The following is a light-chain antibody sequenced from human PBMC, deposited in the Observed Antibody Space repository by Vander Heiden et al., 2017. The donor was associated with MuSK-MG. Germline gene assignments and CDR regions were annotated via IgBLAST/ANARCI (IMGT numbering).Light chain of an antibody. CDR2: GAS. V-gene: IGKV1-27*01. CDR1: QDISDY. J-gene: IGKJ4*01. Sequence: DIQMTQSPSSLSASVGDRVTITCRANQDISDYLAWYQQKPGKVLKLLMYGASTLQSGVPSRFSGSGSGTDFTLTISSLQPEDVATYYCQKYNSAPLTFGGWTKVEIK. CDR3: QKYNSAPLT.